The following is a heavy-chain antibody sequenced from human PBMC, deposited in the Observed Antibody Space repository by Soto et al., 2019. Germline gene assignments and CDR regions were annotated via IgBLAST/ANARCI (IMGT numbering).Heavy chain of an antibody. Sequence: PSETLSLTCTVSGGSISSGDYYWSWIRQPPGKGLEWIGYIYYSGSTYYNPSLKSRVTISVDTSKNQFSLKLSSVTAADTAVYYCARGWSYDFWSGYPYYFDYWGQGTLVTVPS. D-gene: IGHD3-3*01. V-gene: IGHV4-30-4*01. CDR3: ARGWSYDFWSGYPYYFDY. CDR1: GGSISSGDYY. CDR2: IYYSGST. J-gene: IGHJ4*02.